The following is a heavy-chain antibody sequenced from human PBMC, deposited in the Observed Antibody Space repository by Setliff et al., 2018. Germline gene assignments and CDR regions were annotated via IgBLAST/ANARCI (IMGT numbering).Heavy chain of an antibody. V-gene: IGHV3-23*01. CDR1: GFTFSSSS. J-gene: IGHJ6*03. CDR3: VRALAYYYMDV. Sequence: GGSLRLSCAASGFTFSSSSMTWVRQAPGKGLEWVSAINSSGSISYADSVKGRFTISRDNAKNSLYLQMNSLRAEDTAIYYCVRALAYYYMDVWGKGTTVTVSS. CDR2: INSSGSI.